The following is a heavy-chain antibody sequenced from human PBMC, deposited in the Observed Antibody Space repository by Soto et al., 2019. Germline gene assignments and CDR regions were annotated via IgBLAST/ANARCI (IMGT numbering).Heavy chain of an antibody. Sequence: GGSLRLSCAASGFPFSSYAMSWVRQSPGKGLEWVSAISGSGGSTYYADSVKGRFTISRDNSKNTLYLKMNSLRAEDTAVYYCAKCHVLRFLEWVSYFDYWGQGGLVTVSS. D-gene: IGHD3-3*01. J-gene: IGHJ4*02. CDR2: ISGSGGST. V-gene: IGHV3-23*01. CDR1: GFPFSSYA. CDR3: AKCHVLRFLEWVSYFDY.